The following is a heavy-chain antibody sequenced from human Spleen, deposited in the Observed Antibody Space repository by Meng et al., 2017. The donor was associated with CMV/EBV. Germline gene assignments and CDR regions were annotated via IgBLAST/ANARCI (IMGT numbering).Heavy chain of an antibody. D-gene: IGHD3-10*01. CDR2: INHSGST. CDR3: ARGRGPNWFDP. V-gene: IGHV4-34*01. Sequence: GSLRLSCTVSGGSINRGGYYWSWIRQHPGKGLEWIGEINHSGSTNYNPSLKSRVTISVDTSKNQFSLKLSSVTAADTAVYYCARGRGPNWFDPWGQGTLVTVSS. CDR1: GGSINRGGYY. J-gene: IGHJ5*02.